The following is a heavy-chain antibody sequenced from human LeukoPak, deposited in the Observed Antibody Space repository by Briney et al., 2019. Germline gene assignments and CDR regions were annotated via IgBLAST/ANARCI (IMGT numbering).Heavy chain of an antibody. D-gene: IGHD3-10*01. CDR1: GFTFSSYW. CDR2: ISSSGSTI. V-gene: IGHV3-48*04. CDR3: ARVIRGINNNFDY. Sequence: GGSLRLSCAASGFTFSSYWMHWVRQAPGKGLEWVSYISSSGSTIYYADSVKGRFTISRDNAKDSLYLQMNSLRAEDTAVYYCARVIRGINNNFDYWGQGTLVTVSS. J-gene: IGHJ4*02.